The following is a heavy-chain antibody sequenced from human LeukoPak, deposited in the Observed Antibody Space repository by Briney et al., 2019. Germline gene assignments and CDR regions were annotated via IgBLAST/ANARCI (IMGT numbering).Heavy chain of an antibody. CDR2: IYYSGST. J-gene: IGHJ4*02. CDR1: GGSISSSSYY. D-gene: IGHD2-2*01. Sequence: KPSETLSLTCTVSGGSISSSSYYWGWIRQPPGKGLEWIGSIYYSGSTYYNPSLKSRVTISVDTSKNQFSLKLSSVTAADTAVYYCARVGMSQVPDYWGQGTLVTVSS. CDR3: ARVGMSQVPDY. V-gene: IGHV4-39*07.